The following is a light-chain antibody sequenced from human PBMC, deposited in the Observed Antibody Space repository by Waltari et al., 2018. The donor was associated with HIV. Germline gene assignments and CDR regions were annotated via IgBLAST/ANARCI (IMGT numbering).Light chain of an antibody. Sequence: DIEMTQSPSPLSASVGDRVSITCRASQTISNYLNWYQQKPGRAPLVLISGGSFRQGGVPSRFSASVSGTDFILTISGLQPEDFATYYCQQTYSLPLTFGPGTKLDFK. J-gene: IGKJ3*01. CDR3: QQTYSLPLT. V-gene: IGKV1-39*01. CDR2: GGS. CDR1: QTISNY.